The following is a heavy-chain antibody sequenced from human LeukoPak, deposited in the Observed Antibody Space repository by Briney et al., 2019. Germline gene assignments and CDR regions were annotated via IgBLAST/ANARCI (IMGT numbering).Heavy chain of an antibody. V-gene: IGHV3-66*01. CDR2: IYSGGTT. CDR1: GFTVNNIY. CDR3: ARDFDRSGYPNWFDS. J-gene: IGHJ5*01. Sequence: GGSLRLSCAVSGFTVNNIYMSWVRQAPGKGLEWVSVIYSGGTTLYADSVKGRFTISRDNSKNTLYLQMNSLRAEDTAVYYCARDFDRSGYPNWFDSWGQGTLVTVSS. D-gene: IGHD3-22*01.